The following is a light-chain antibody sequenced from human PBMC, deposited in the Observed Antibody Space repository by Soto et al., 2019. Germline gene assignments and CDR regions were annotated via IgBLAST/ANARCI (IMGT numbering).Light chain of an antibody. V-gene: IGKV3-20*01. CDR2: DAS. CDR3: QQFSSYPLT. CDR1: QTVRNNY. J-gene: IGKJ4*01. Sequence: VLTQSPGTLSFSPVEGGPLSCIASQTVRNNYLAWYQQKPGQAPRLLIYDASSRATGIPDRFSGGGSGTDFTLTISRLEPEDFAVYYCQQFSSYPLTFGGGTKV.